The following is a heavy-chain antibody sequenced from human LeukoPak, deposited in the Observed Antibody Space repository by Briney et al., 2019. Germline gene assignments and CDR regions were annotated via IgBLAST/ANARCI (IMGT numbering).Heavy chain of an antibody. V-gene: IGHV4-59*01. D-gene: IGHD1-1*01. CDR3: AREGTAGTNLNWFDP. J-gene: IGHJ5*02. CDR2: ISYSGST. Sequence: SETLPLTCTVSGGSISSYYWSWIRQPPGKGLEWIGYISYSGSTNFNPSLKSRVTISVDTSKNQFSLKLSSVTAADTAVYYCAREGTAGTNLNWFDPWGQGTLVTVSS. CDR1: GGSISSYY.